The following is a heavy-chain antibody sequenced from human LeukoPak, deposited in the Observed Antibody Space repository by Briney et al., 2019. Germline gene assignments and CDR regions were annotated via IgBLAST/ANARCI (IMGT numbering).Heavy chain of an antibody. J-gene: IGHJ4*02. Sequence: GGSLRLSCAASGFTFSSYWMSWVRQAPGKGLEWVANIKQDGSEKYYVDSVKGRFTISRDNAKNSLYLQMNSLRAEDTAVYYRARDLGYCSSTSCYWGQGTLVTVSS. CDR1: GFTFSSYW. CDR3: ARDLGYCSSTSCY. D-gene: IGHD2-2*01. CDR2: IKQDGSEK. V-gene: IGHV3-7*01.